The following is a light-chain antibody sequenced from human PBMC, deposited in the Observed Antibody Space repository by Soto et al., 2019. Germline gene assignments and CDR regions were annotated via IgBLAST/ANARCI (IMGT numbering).Light chain of an antibody. CDR3: YSYAGSNTGV. V-gene: IGLV2-8*01. Sequence: SALTQPPSASGSPGQSVTLSCTGTSSDVGGYNYVSWYQQHPGKAPKLMIYEVTKRPSGVPARFSGSKSGNTASLTVSGLQAEDEADYYCYSYAGSNTGVFGGGTKLTVL. CDR2: EVT. CDR1: SSDVGGYNY. J-gene: IGLJ3*02.